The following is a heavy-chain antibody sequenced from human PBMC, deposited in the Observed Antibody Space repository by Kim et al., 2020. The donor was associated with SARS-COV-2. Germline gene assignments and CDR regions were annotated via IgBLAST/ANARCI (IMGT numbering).Heavy chain of an antibody. D-gene: IGHD5-12*01. V-gene: IGHV1-2*05. Sequence: TNYAQKFQGRVTMTRDTSISTAYMELSRLRSDDTVVYYCARDRGLGGMDVWGQGTTVTVSS. CDR3: ARDRGLGGMDV. CDR2: T. J-gene: IGHJ6*02.